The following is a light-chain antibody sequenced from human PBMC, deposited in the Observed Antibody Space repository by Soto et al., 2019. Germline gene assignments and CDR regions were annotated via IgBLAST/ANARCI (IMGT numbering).Light chain of an antibody. J-gene: IGLJ3*02. V-gene: IGLV3-21*02. CDR2: SDS. Sequence: SYELTQPPSVSVAPGQTASSTCGANAIGSHSVHWYQQKQAQAPVLVVYSDSDRPSGIPDRFSGSDSGNTATLTISRVEAGDEADDYCQVWDSSSHQVVFGGGTKVTVL. CDR3: QVWDSSSHQVV. CDR1: AIGSHS.